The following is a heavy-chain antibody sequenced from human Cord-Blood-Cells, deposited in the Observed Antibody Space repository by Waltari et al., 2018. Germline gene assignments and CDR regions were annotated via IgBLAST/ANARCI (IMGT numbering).Heavy chain of an antibody. CDR3: ARDQFEGAFDI. CDR1: GFTFSRYS. J-gene: IGHJ3*02. CDR2: ISSSSSYI. V-gene: IGHV3-21*01. D-gene: IGHD3-16*01. Sequence: VQLVESGGGLVKPGGSLRPSCAASGFTFSRYSMNWVRKAPGKGLEWVSSISSSSSYIYYADSVKGRFTISRDNAKNSLYLQMNSLRAEDTAVYYCARDQFEGAFDIWGQGTMVTVSS.